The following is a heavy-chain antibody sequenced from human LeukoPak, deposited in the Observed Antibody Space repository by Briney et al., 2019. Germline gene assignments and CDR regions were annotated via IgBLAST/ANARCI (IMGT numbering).Heavy chain of an antibody. CDR3: ASPVAVAGGDSDYYGMDV. J-gene: IGHJ6*02. CDR1: GGTFSSYT. Sequence: ASVKVSCKASGGTFSSYTISWVRQAPGQGLEWMGRIIPILGIANYAQKFQGRVTITADKSTSTAYMELSSLRSEDTAVYYCASPVAVAGGDSDYYGMDVWDQGTTVTVSS. D-gene: IGHD6-19*01. CDR2: IIPILGIA. V-gene: IGHV1-69*02.